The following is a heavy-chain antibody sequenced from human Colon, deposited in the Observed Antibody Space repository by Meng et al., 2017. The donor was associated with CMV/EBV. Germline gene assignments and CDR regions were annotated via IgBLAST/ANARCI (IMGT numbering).Heavy chain of an antibody. CDR1: GYSISSGYY. J-gene: IGHJ5*02. CDR2: IYHSGST. D-gene: IGHD2-2*02. Sequence: SETLSLTCTVSGYSISSGYYWGWIRQPPGKGLEWIGSIYHSGSTYYNPSLKSRVTISVDTSKNQFSLKLSSVTAADTAVYCCARETPPDIVVVPAAIRYWFDPWGQGTLVTVSS. CDR3: ARETPPDIVVVPAAIRYWFDP. V-gene: IGHV4-38-2*02.